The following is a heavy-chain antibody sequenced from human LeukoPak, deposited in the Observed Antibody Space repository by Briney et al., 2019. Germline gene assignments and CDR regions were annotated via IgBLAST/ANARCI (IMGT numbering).Heavy chain of an antibody. CDR3: AREVVAAAGTVDY. J-gene: IGHJ4*02. Sequence: SETLSLTCAVSGDSISNYYWSWIRQPPGKGLEWIGYIYYSGSTNYNPSLKSRVTISVDTSKNQFSLKLSSVTAADTAVYYRAREVVAAAGTVDYWGQGTLVIVSS. D-gene: IGHD6-13*01. CDR2: IYYSGST. V-gene: IGHV4-59*01. CDR1: GDSISNYY.